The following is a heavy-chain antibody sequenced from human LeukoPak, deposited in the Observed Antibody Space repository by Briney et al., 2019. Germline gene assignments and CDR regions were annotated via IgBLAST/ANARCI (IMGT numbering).Heavy chain of an antibody. CDR2: INAGNGNT. CDR1: GYTFTSYA. J-gene: IGHJ4*02. V-gene: IGHV1-3*01. Sequence: ASVKVSCKASGYTFTSYAMHWVRQAPGQRLEWMGWINAGNGNTKYSQKFQGRVTITRDTSASTAYMELSNLRSEDTAVYYCARDPRYYYDSPFDYWGQGTLVTVSS. CDR3: ARDPRYYYDSPFDY. D-gene: IGHD3-22*01.